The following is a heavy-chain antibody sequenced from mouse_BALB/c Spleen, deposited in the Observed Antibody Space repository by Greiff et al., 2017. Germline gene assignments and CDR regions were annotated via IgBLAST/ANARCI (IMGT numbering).Heavy chain of an antibody. CDR1: GFSLTSYG. CDR3: ARDYYGSSHAMDY. Sequence: VKVVESGPGLVAPSQSLSITCTASGFSLTSYGVHWVRQPPGKGLEWLGVIWAGGSTNYNSALMSRLSISKDNSKSQVFLKMNSLQTDDTAMYYCARDYYGSSHAMDYWGQGTAVTVSS. V-gene: IGHV2-9*02. CDR2: IWAGGST. J-gene: IGHJ4*01. D-gene: IGHD1-1*01.